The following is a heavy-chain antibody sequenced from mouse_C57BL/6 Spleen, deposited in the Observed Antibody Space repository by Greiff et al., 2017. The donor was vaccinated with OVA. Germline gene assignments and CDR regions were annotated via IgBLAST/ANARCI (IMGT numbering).Heavy chain of an antibody. Sequence: QVQLQQPGAELVKPGASVKLSCKASGYTFTSYWMQWVKQRPGQGLEWIGEIDPSDSYTNYNQKFKGKATLTVDTSSSTAYMQLSSLTFEDSAVYYCARYGMDYWGQGTSVTVSS. CDR2: IDPSDSYT. J-gene: IGHJ4*01. D-gene: IGHD1-1*01. CDR3: ARYGMDY. CDR1: GYTFTSYW. V-gene: IGHV1-50*01.